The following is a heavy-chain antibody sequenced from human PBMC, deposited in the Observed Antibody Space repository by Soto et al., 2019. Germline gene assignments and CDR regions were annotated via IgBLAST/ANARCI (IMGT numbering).Heavy chain of an antibody. CDR3: ARYQGVMSWDYYYGMDV. D-gene: IGHD2-2*01. V-gene: IGHV3-21*01. CDR1: GFTFSSYS. CDR2: ISSSSSYT. Sequence: EVQLVESGGGLVKPGGSLRLSCAASGFTFSSYSMNWVRQAPGKGLEWVSSISSSSSYTYYADSVKGRFTISRDNAKNSLYLQMNSLRAEDTAVYYCARYQGVMSWDYYYGMDVWGQGSTVTVSS. J-gene: IGHJ6*02.